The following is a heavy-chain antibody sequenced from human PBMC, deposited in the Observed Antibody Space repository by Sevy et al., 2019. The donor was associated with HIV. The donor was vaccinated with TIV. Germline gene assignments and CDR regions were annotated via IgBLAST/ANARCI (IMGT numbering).Heavy chain of an antibody. D-gene: IGHD6-19*01. J-gene: IGHJ4*02. CDR2: IYGNNST. CDR1: GFNFSIYG. Sequence: GGSLRLSCAASGFNFSIYGMHWVRQAPGKGLEWVSVIYGNNSTYYADFVKGRFTISRDNSKNTLYLQMNSLRVEDTAIYYCARGEQWLSFNYWGQGTLVTVSS. CDR3: ARGEQWLSFNY. V-gene: IGHV3-NL1*01.